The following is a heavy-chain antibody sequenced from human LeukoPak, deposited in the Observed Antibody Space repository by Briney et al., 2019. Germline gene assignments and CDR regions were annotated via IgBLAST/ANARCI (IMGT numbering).Heavy chain of an antibody. CDR3: ARDTYYYGSSSPLDY. CDR1: GFTFSDYY. V-gene: IGHV3-11*01. Sequence: GESLRLSCAASGFTFSDYYMSWIRQAPGKGLEWVSYISSSGSTIYYADSVKGRFTISRDNAKNSLYLQMNSLRAEDTAVYYCARDTYYYGSSSPLDYWGQGTLVTVSS. CDR2: ISSSGSTI. D-gene: IGHD3-10*01. J-gene: IGHJ4*02.